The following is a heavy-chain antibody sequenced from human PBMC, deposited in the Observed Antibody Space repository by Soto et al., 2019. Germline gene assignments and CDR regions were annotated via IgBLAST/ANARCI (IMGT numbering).Heavy chain of an antibody. Sequence: GGALRLSCSASGFTFSSYAMSWVRQAPGKGLEWVSAISGSGGSTYYADSVKGRFTISRDNSKNTLYLQMNSLRAEDTAVYYCAKVGGYNFDYWGQGTLVTVSS. CDR1: GFTFSSYA. CDR2: ISGSGGST. CDR3: AKVGGYNFDY. J-gene: IGHJ4*02. V-gene: IGHV3-23*01. D-gene: IGHD5-12*01.